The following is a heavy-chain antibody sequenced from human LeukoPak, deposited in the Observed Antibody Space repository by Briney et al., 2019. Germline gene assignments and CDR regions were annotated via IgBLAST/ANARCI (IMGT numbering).Heavy chain of an antibody. Sequence: SETLSLTCTVSGGSISSDYWSWIRQPPGKGLEWIGYIYYSGRTYYNPSLKSRITISVDTSKNQFSLKLSSVTAADTAVYYCVRGFYSPHYWGQGTLVTVSS. CDR3: VRGFYSPHY. CDR2: IYYSGRT. V-gene: IGHV4-59*01. CDR1: GGSISSDY. D-gene: IGHD4-11*01. J-gene: IGHJ4*02.